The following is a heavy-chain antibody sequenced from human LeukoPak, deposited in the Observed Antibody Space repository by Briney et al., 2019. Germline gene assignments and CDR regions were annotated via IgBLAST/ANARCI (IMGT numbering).Heavy chain of an antibody. CDR1: GGSISSGGYS. CDR3: ARLRGPYYYYYYMDV. D-gene: IGHD4-17*01. J-gene: IGHJ6*03. CDR2: IYHSGST. Sequence: PSETLSLTCAVSGGSISSGGYSWSWIRQPPGKGLEWIGYIYHSGSTYYNPSLKSRVTISVDTSKNQFSLKLSSVTAADTAVYYCARLRGPYYYYYYMDVWGKGTTATVSS. V-gene: IGHV4-30-2*01.